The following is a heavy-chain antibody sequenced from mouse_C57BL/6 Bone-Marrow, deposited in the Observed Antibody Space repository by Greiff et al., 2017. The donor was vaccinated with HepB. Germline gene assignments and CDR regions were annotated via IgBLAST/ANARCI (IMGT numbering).Heavy chain of an antibody. CDR3: ARTGDGYYDAMDY. V-gene: IGHV1-64*01. CDR1: GYTFTSYW. D-gene: IGHD2-3*01. CDR2: IHPNSGST. Sequence: QVQLQQPGAELVKPGASVKLSCKASGYTFTSYWMHWVKQRPGQGLEWIGMIHPNSGSTNYNEKFKRKATLTVDKSSSTAYMQLSSLTSEDSAVYYCARTGDGYYDAMDYWGQGTSGTVSS. J-gene: IGHJ4*01.